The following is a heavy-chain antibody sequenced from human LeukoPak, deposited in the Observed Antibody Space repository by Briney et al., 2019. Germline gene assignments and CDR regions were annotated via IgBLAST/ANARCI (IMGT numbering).Heavy chain of an antibody. CDR1: GDSISSSSYY. CDR2: INHSGST. V-gene: IGHV4-39*07. J-gene: IGHJ6*04. Sequence: SETLSLTCTVSGDSISSSSYYWGWVRQPPGKGLEWIGEINHSGSTNYNPSLKSRVTISVDTSKNQFSLKLSSVTAADTAVYYCARLRYSSSWGMDVWGKGTTVTVSS. D-gene: IGHD6-13*01. CDR3: ARLRYSSSWGMDV.